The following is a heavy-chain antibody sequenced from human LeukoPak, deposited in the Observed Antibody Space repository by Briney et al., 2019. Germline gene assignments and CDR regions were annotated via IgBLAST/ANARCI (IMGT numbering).Heavy chain of an antibody. CDR3: ARGATISETGYFDF. J-gene: IGHJ4*03. D-gene: IGHD5-24*01. CDR2: IDHRGDT. Sequence: NPSETLSLTRAVYGGSFSRYYWSWIRQSPGKGLEWIAEIDHRGDTNYNPSVKSRVTISVDTSKNQFSLKMRSLSAADTALYYCARGATISETGYFDFWGQGTLVTVSS. V-gene: IGHV4-34*01. CDR1: GGSFSRYY.